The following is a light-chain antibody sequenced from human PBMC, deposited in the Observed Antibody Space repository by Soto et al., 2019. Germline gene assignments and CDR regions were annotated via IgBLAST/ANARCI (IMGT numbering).Light chain of an antibody. V-gene: IGKV3-20*01. J-gene: IGKJ5*01. CDR1: QSVSSSY. CDR2: GAS. Sequence: EIVFAQSPAPPALSPGERAPVSRRSSQSVSSSYLAWYQQKPGQAPRLLIYGASSRATGIPDRFSGSGSGTDFTLTISRLEPEDFAVYYCQQYGSSSITFGQGTRLEIK. CDR3: QQYGSSSIT.